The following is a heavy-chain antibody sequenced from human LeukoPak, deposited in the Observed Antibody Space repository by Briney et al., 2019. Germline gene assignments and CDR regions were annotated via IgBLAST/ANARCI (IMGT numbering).Heavy chain of an antibody. D-gene: IGHD6-13*01. CDR1: GGSFSGFY. CDR3: ARAGRSRRFDP. J-gene: IGHJ5*02. Sequence: SETLSLTCAVYGGSFSGFYWSWIRQPPGKGLEWIGEINHSGSTNYNPSLKSRVTISVDTSKNQFSLKLSSVTAADTAVYYCARAGRSRRFDPWGQGTLVTVSS. CDR2: INHSGST. V-gene: IGHV4-34*01.